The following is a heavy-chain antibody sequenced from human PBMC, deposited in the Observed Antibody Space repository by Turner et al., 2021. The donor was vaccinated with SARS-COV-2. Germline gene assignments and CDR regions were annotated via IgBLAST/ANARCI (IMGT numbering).Heavy chain of an antibody. CDR3: ASRRGGSAAYNP. Sequence: QLQLQESGPGLVKPSETLSVTCTVSGGSINTSPYYWGWIRQPPEKGLEWIGNIYYSEGTYYNPSLKSRIIISIDTSKNQFSLQVTSVTAADTAIYYCASRRGGSAAYNPWGQGTLVTVSS. CDR1: GGSINTSPYY. V-gene: IGHV4-39*01. J-gene: IGHJ5*02. CDR2: IYYSEGT. D-gene: IGHD6-13*01.